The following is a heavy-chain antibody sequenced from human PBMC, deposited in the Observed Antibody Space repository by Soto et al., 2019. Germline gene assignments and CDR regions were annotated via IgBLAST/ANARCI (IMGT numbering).Heavy chain of an antibody. CDR1: GFTFSSHS. V-gene: IGHV3-30-3*01. Sequence: QVQLVESGGGVVQPGRSLRLSCAASGFTFSSHSIQWVRQAPGKGLEWVAVISYDGSIKYYADSVKGRFTISRDNSKNTAYLQMNSMRAEETAVFYCAREWSTSGDLYYWGQGTLVIVSS. CDR2: ISYDGSIK. D-gene: IGHD3-10*01. CDR3: AREWSTSGDLYY. J-gene: IGHJ4*02.